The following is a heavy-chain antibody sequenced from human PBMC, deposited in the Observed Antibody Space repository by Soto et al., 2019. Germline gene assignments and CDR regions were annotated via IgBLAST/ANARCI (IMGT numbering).Heavy chain of an antibody. V-gene: IGHV3-30-3*01. CDR2: ISFDGSNK. CDR3: GRDLGSSWYPEYFQH. Sequence: HPGGSLRLSCAASGFTFSSYAMHWVCQAPGKGLEWVAVISFDGSNKYYADSVKDRFTISRDNSKNTLYVQMNSLRAEDTAVYYCGRDLGSSWYPEYFQHWGQGT. D-gene: IGHD6-13*01. J-gene: IGHJ1*01. CDR1: GFTFSSYA.